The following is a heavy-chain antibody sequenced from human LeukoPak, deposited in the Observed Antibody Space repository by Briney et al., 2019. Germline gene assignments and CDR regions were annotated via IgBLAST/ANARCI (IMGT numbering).Heavy chain of an antibody. V-gene: IGHV4-39*01. CDR3: ARHYPVTFDY. CDR1: GGSIGSGTYY. D-gene: IGHD4-17*01. CDR2: IYYSGST. J-gene: IGHJ4*02. Sequence: PSETLSLTCTVSGGSIGSGTYYWGWIRQSPGKGLEWIGSIYYSGSTNYNPSLKSRVTISVDTSKNQFSLKLSSVTAADTAVYYCARHYPVTFDYWGQGTLVTVSS.